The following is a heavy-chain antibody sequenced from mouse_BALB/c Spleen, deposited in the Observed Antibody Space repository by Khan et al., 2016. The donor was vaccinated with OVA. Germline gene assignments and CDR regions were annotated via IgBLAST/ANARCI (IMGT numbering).Heavy chain of an antibody. V-gene: IGHV1S136*01. J-gene: IGHJ2*01. CDR2: INPYNGGT. CDR1: GYTFTNYV. CDR3: ARGNCQSYYFDN. D-gene: IGHD4-1*01. Sequence: EVELVESGPELVKPGASVKMSCKASGYTFTNYVLHWVKQKPGQGLEWIGYINPYNGGTKYNEKFKGKATLASDKSSITANMELSSLTSEDSSVYYCARGNCQSYYFDNWGQGTTLTLSS.